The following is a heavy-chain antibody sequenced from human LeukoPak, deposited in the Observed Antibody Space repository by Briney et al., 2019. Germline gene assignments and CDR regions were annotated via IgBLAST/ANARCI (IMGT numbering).Heavy chain of an antibody. Sequence: ASVKVSCKASGYPFTNYYIHWVRQAPGQGLEWMGIINPSGGSTSYGQKFQGRVTMTRDTSTSTVYMDLSSLKSENTAVYYCARGSYYDSSGYYPHYFDYWGQGTLVTVSS. J-gene: IGHJ4*02. CDR2: INPSGGST. V-gene: IGHV1-46*01. CDR1: GYPFTNYY. D-gene: IGHD3-22*01. CDR3: ARGSYYDSSGYYPHYFDY.